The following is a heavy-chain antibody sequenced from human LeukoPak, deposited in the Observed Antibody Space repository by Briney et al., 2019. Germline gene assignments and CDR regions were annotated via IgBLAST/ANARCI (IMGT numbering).Heavy chain of an antibody. J-gene: IGHJ5*02. D-gene: IGHD6-6*01. CDR3: ARARHHGNWFDP. CDR1: GFTFSSYS. Sequence: PGGSLRLSCAASGFTFSSYSMNWVRQAPGKGLEWVSSISSSSSYIYYADSVKGRFTISRDNAKNSLYLQMNSLRAEDTAVYYCARARHHGNWFDPWGQGTLVTVSS. CDR2: ISSSSSYI. V-gene: IGHV3-21*04.